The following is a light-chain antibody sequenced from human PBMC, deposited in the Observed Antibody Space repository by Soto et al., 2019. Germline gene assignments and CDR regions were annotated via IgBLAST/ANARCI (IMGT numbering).Light chain of an antibody. CDR1: QSISSSY. Sequence: EIVLTQSPGTLSLATGESATLSCRASQSISSSYLAWYQQKPGQAPRLLIYGASSRATGIPDRFSGSGSGTDFTLTISRLEPEDFAVYYCQQYGTSLLTFGGGTKVEIK. V-gene: IGKV3-20*01. J-gene: IGKJ4*01. CDR2: GAS. CDR3: QQYGTSLLT.